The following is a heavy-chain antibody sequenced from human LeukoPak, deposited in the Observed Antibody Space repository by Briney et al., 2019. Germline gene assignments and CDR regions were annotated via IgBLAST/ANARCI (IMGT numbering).Heavy chain of an antibody. D-gene: IGHD1-26*01. Sequence: GGSLRLSCAASGFTFSSYAMSWVRQVPGKGLEWVSAISDSGGNTYYADFVRGRFTISRDNSKNTLYLQMNSLRAEDTAMYFCAKDAGRSDVDYLDHWGQGTLVTVSS. CDR3: AKDAGRSDVDYLDH. CDR2: ISDSGGNT. V-gene: IGHV3-23*01. CDR1: GFTFSSYA. J-gene: IGHJ4*02.